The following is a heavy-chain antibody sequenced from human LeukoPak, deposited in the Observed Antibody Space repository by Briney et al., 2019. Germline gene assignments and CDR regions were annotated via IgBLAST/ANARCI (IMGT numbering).Heavy chain of an antibody. CDR1: GYSISSGYY. V-gene: IGHV4-38-2*02. CDR3: ARDIPYYYDSSGYFDY. D-gene: IGHD3-22*01. CDR2: IYHSGST. J-gene: IGHJ4*02. Sequence: PSETLSLTCAVSGYSISSGYYWGWIRQSPGKGLEWIGSIYHSGSTYYNPSLKSRVTISVDTSKNQFSLKLSSVTAADTAVYYCARDIPYYYDSSGYFDYWGQGTLVTVSS.